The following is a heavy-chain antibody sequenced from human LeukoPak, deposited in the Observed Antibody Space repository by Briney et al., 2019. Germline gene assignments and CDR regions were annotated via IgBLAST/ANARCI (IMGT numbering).Heavy chain of an antibody. Sequence: SETLSLTCSVSGGAISGRRDYWGWIRQPPGKGLEWIASIYYNGSTHYNPSLKSRVTISVETSRNQFSLELRSATAADSAMYYCARNVSRGEPGGAFDIWGQGTMVTVSS. CDR1: GGAISGRRDY. D-gene: IGHD5-24*01. CDR2: IYYNGST. V-gene: IGHV4-39*01. CDR3: ARNVSRGEPGGAFDI. J-gene: IGHJ3*02.